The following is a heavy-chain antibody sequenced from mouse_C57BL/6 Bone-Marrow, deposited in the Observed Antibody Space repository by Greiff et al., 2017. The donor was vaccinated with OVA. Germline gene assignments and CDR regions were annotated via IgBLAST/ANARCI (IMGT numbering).Heavy chain of an antibody. CDR1: GFTFSDYG. CDR2: ISSGSSTI. Sequence: EVQRVESGGGLVKPGGSLKLSCAASGFTFSDYGMHWVRQAPEKGLEWVAYISSGSSTIYYADTVKGRFTISRDNAKNTLFLPMPSLRSEVTAMYYFAWDDYYFDYWGKGTTLTVSS. V-gene: IGHV5-17*01. D-gene: IGHD2-4*01. CDR3: AWDDYYFDY. J-gene: IGHJ2*01.